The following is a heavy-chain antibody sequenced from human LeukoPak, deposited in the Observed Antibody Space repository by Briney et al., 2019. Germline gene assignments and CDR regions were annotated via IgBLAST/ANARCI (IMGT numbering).Heavy chain of an antibody. Sequence: RASETLSLTCTVSGGSISSYYWSWIRQPPGKGLEWIGYIYYSGSTNYNPSLKSRVTISVDTSKNQFSLKLSSVTAADTAVYYCARGLGLQLNYWGQGTLVTVSS. J-gene: IGHJ4*02. CDR2: IYYSGST. CDR1: GGSISSYY. V-gene: IGHV4-59*12. CDR3: ARGLGLQLNY. D-gene: IGHD5-24*01.